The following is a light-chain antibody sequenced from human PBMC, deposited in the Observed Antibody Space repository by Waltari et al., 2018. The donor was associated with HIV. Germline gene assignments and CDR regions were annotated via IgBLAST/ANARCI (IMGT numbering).Light chain of an antibody. CDR3: SSYAGSNNYV. J-gene: IGLJ1*01. CDR1: RRDVGGYNY. Sequence: QSALTQPPSASGSPGRSVTISCTGTRRDVGGYNYVSWYQQHPGKAPKLMIYEVSKRPSGVPDRFSGSKSGNTASLTVSGLQAEDEADYYCSSYAGSNNYVFGTGTKVTVL. CDR2: EVS. V-gene: IGLV2-8*01.